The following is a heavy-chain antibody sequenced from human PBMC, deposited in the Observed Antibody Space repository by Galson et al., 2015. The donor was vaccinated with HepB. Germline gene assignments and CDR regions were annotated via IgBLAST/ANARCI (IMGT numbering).Heavy chain of an antibody. V-gene: IGHV1-3*01. CDR1: GYTFTSNA. Sequence: SVKVSCKASGYTFTSNAMHWVRQAPGQRLEWMGWINAGNGNTKYSQKFQGRVTITRDTSASTAYMELSSLRSEDTAVYYCARGAPGIAVTFDYWGQGTLVTVSS. D-gene: IGHD6-19*01. CDR3: ARGAPGIAVTFDY. J-gene: IGHJ4*02. CDR2: INAGNGNT.